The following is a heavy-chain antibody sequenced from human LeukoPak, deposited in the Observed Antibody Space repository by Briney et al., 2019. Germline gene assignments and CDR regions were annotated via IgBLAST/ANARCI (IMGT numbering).Heavy chain of an antibody. V-gene: IGHV3-21*01. CDR1: GFTFSSYS. J-gene: IGHJ4*02. Sequence: GGSLRLSCAASGFTFSSYSMNWVRQAPGKGLEWVSSISSSSYIYYADSVKGRFTISRDNAKNSLYLQMNSLRAEDTAVYYCAREGDSYGYDYWGQGTLVTVSS. D-gene: IGHD5-18*01. CDR3: AREGDSYGYDY. CDR2: ISSSSYI.